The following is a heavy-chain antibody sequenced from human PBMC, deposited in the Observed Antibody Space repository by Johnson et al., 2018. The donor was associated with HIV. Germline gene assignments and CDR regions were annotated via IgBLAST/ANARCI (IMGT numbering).Heavy chain of an antibody. D-gene: IGHD1-26*01. V-gene: IGHV3-30-3*01. CDR2: ISYDGSNK. CDR3: AREGRGGIVGATGAFDI. CDR1: GFTFSSYA. J-gene: IGHJ3*02. Sequence: QEQLVESGGGVVQPGGSLRLSCAASGFTFSSYAMHWVRQAPGKGLEWVAVISYDGSNKYYADSVKGRFTISRDNSKNTLYLQMNSLRAEDTAVYYCAREGRGGIVGATGAFDIWGQGTMVTVSS.